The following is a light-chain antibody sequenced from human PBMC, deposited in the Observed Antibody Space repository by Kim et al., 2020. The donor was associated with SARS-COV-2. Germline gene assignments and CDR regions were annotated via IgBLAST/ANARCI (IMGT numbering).Light chain of an antibody. CDR3: QAADSSGTYVV. CDR2: KDS. J-gene: IGLJ3*02. Sequence: SYELTQPPSVSVSPGQTARITCSGDALPKQYVYWYQQKPGQAPVLVIYKDSERPSGIPERFSGSSSGTTATLTISGVQAEDEADYHCQAADSSGTYVVFGGGTQLTVL. CDR1: ALPKQY. V-gene: IGLV3-25*03.